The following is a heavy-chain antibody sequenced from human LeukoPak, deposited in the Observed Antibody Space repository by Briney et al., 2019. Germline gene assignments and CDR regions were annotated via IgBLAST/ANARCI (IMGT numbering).Heavy chain of an antibody. CDR2: ISGSGGST. Sequence: GGSLRLSCAASGFTFSSYAMSWVRQAPGKGLEWVSAISGSGGSTYYADSVKGRFTISRDNSKNTLYLQMNSLRSEDTAVYYCATLREPYGYYYMDVWGKGTTVTVSS. D-gene: IGHD1-14*01. J-gene: IGHJ6*03. CDR1: GFTFSSYA. CDR3: ATLREPYGYYYMDV. V-gene: IGHV3-23*01.